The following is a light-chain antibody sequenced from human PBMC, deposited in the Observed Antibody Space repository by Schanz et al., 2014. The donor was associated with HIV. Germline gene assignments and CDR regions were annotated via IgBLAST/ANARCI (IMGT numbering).Light chain of an antibody. J-gene: IGKJ4*01. CDR2: AAS. Sequence: DIQMTQSPSSLSASVGDRVTITCRASQDIGNDLGWYQQKPGKAPKRLIYAASSLQSGVPSRFSGSGSGTDFTLTIASLQPEDFATYYCQQLKSHPLTFGGGTRVDI. V-gene: IGKV1-17*01. CDR3: QQLKSHPLT. CDR1: QDIGND.